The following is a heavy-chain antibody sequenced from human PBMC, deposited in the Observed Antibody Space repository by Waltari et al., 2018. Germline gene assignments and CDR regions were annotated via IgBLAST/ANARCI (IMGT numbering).Heavy chain of an antibody. CDR1: GFTFSSYA. CDR3: VSSGYDASPLFDY. J-gene: IGHJ4*02. D-gene: IGHD5-12*01. CDR2: ISRNGGST. Sequence: EVQLVESGGGLVQPGGSLGLSCSASGFTFSSYAMPWLRQAPGKGLEYVSAISRNGGSTYYADSVKGRFTISRDNSKNTLYLQMSSLRAEDTAVYYCVSSGYDASPLFDYWGQGTLVTVSS. V-gene: IGHV3-64D*08.